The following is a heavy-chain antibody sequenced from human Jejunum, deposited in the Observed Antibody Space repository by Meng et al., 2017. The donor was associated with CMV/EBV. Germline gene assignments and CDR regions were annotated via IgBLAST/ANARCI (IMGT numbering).Heavy chain of an antibody. J-gene: IGHJ4*02. Sequence: EVQLGGSGGCLIQPGGSLRLSCSASGFSVGTVYMNWVRQAPGKGLEWVSVIYTDGDTYYADSVKGRFTISRDISNNMLFLQMNRLRAEDTAVYYCVRNGAGDHWGQGTLVTVSS. CDR1: GFSVGTVY. D-gene: IGHD4-17*01. CDR2: IYTDGDT. V-gene: IGHV3-53*01. CDR3: VRNGAGDH.